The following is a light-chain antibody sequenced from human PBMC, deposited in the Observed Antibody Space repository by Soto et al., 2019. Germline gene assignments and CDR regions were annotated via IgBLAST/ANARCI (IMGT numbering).Light chain of an antibody. J-gene: IGLJ3*02. CDR2: LEGSGSY. V-gene: IGLV4-60*02. Sequence: QSVLTQSSSASASLGSSGKLTCTLSSGHSSYIIAWHQQQPGKAPRYLMKLEGSGSYNKGSGVPDRFSGSSSGADRYLTISNLQFEDEADYYCETWDSNPWVFGGGTQLTVL. CDR1: SGHSSYI. CDR3: ETWDSNPWV.